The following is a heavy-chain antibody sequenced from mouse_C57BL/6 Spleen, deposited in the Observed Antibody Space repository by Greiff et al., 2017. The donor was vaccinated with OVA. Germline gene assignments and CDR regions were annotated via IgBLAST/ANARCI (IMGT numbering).Heavy chain of an antibody. D-gene: IGHD2-2*01. CDR2: ISDGGSYT. Sequence: EVKLVESGGGLVKPGGSLKLSCAASGFTFSSYAMSWVRQTPEKRLEWVATISDGGSYTYYPDNVKGRFTISRDNAKNNLYLQMSHLKSEDTAMYYCAGLLAYWGQGTLVTVSA. V-gene: IGHV5-4*03. J-gene: IGHJ3*01. CDR3: AGLLAY. CDR1: GFTFSSYA.